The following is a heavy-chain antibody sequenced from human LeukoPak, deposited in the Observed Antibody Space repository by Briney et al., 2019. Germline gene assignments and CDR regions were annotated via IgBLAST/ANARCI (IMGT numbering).Heavy chain of an antibody. J-gene: IGHJ4*02. Sequence: GRSLRLSCAASGFTFSSYGVHWVRQAPGKGLEWVAVISYDGSNKYYADSVKGRFTISRDNSKNTLYLQMNSLRAEDTAVYYCAKDRPISEWGQGTLVTVSS. D-gene: IGHD2-21*01. CDR1: GFTFSSYG. V-gene: IGHV3-30*18. CDR3: AKDRPISE. CDR2: ISYDGSNK.